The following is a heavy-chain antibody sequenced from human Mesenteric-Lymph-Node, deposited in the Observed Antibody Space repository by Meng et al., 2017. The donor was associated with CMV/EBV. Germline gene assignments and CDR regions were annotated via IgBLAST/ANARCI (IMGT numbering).Heavy chain of an antibody. CDR2: IKQDGSEQ. CDR3: TRSQFSNYFFDY. Sequence: GGSLRLSCAASGFTFNTYWINWVRQAPGKGLEWVAIIKQDGSEQYYIDSVEGRFTISRDNAKNSVDLQMSSLRAEDTAVYYCTRSQFSNYFFDYWGQGTPVTVSS. CDR1: GFTFNTYW. D-gene: IGHD1-1*01. V-gene: IGHV3-7*01. J-gene: IGHJ4*02.